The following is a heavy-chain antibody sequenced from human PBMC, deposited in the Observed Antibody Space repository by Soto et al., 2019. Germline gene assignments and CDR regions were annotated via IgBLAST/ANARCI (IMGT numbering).Heavy chain of an antibody. CDR1: GGSISSGGYY. CDR2: IYYSGST. CDR3: ARGDYYDSSGLDY. Sequence: QVQLQESGPGLVKPSQTLSLTCTVSGGSISSGGYYWSWIRQHPGKGLEWIGYIYYSGSTYYNPSLKSRVTTSVDTSKNQFSLKLSSVTAADTAVYYCARGDYYDSSGLDYWGQGTLVTVSS. J-gene: IGHJ4*02. D-gene: IGHD3-22*01. V-gene: IGHV4-31*03.